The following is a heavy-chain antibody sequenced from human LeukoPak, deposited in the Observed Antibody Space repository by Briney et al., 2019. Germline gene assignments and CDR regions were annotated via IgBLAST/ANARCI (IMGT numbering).Heavy chain of an antibody. V-gene: IGHV4-30-4*08. CDR2: IYYSGGT. D-gene: IGHD1-7*01. CDR1: GGSFSGYY. Sequence: SETLSLXCAVYGGSFSGYYWSWIRQPPGKGLEWIGYIYYSGGTYYNPSLKSRVTISVDTSKNQFSLKLSSVTAADTAVYYCARDVRNWNYGRFDPWGQGTLVTVSS. CDR3: ARDVRNWNYGRFDP. J-gene: IGHJ5*02.